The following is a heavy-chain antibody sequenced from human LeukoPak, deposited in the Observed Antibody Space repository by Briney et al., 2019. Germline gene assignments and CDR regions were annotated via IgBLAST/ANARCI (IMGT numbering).Heavy chain of an antibody. CDR3: ARDRFGGMDV. V-gene: IGHV3-7*01. CDR1: GFTFRSHW. Sequence: GGSLRLSCAASGFTFRSHWMSWVPQAPGKGLEWVASIREDGSATFYVDSVKGRFTISRDNAKNSVYLQMSRLRVEDMAVYYCARDRFGGMDVWGKGTTVTVSS. D-gene: IGHD4-23*01. J-gene: IGHJ6*04. CDR2: IREDGSAT.